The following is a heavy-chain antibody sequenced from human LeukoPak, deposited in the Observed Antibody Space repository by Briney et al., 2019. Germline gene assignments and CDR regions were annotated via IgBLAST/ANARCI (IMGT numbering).Heavy chain of an antibody. CDR2: INWNGGST. D-gene: IGHD6-19*01. CDR3: AREISGIAVAGTGPYYYYYMDV. Sequence: PGGSLRLSCAASGFTFDDYGMSWVRQAPGKGLEWVSGINWNGGSTGYADSVKGRFTISRDNAKNSLYLQMNSLRAEDTALYYCAREISGIAVAGTGPYYYYYMDVWGKGTTVTVTS. V-gene: IGHV3-20*04. J-gene: IGHJ6*03. CDR1: GFTFDDYG.